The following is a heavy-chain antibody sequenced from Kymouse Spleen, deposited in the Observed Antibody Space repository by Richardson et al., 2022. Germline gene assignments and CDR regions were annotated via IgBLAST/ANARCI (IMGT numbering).Heavy chain of an antibody. Sequence: QVQLQQWGAGLLKPSETLSLTCAVYGGSFSGYYWSWIRQPPGKGLEWIGEINHSGSTNYNPSLKSRVTISVDTSKNQFSLKLSSVTAADTAVYYCAREDPLYNWNYVGYYYYGMDVWGQGTTVTVSS. J-gene: IGHJ6*02. CDR3: AREDPLYNWNYVGYYYYGMDV. CDR2: INHSGST. D-gene: IGHD1-7*01. V-gene: IGHV4-34*01. CDR1: GGSFSGYY.